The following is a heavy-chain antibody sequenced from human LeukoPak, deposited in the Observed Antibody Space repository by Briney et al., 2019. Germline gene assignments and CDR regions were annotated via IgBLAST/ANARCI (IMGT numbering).Heavy chain of an antibody. J-gene: IGHJ6*02. V-gene: IGHV1-18*04. Sequence: ASVKVSCKASGYTFTGYYMHWVRQAPGQGLEWMGWISAYNGNTNYAQKLQGRVTMTTDTSTSTAYMELRSLRSDDTAVYYCARDGYSGYDPFGYYYYGMDVWGQGTTVTVSS. CDR1: GYTFTGYY. CDR2: ISAYNGNT. CDR3: ARDGYSGYDPFGYYYYGMDV. D-gene: IGHD5-12*01.